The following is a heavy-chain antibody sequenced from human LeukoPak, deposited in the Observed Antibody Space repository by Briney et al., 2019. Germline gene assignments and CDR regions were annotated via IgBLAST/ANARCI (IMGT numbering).Heavy chain of an antibody. Sequence: ASVKVSCKASGYTFTGYYMHWVRQAPGQGLEWMRRINPNSGGTNYAQKFQGRVTMTGDTSISTAYMELSRLRSDDTAVYYCALEAILYYPRAPFDYWGQGTLVTVSS. J-gene: IGHJ4*02. V-gene: IGHV1-2*06. CDR3: ALEAILYYPRAPFDY. CDR1: GYTFTGYY. D-gene: IGHD2-8*01. CDR2: INPNSGGT.